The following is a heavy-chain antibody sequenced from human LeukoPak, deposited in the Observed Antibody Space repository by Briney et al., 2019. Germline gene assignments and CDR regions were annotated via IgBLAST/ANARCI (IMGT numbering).Heavy chain of an antibody. D-gene: IGHD3-22*01. CDR3: ARMDPRYYDSSGYLVS. Sequence: GGSLRLSCAASGFTFSDYYMSWIRQAPGKGLEWVSYISSSGSTIYYADSVKGRFTISRDNAKNSLYLQMNSLRAEDTAVYYCARMDPRYYDSSGYLVSWGQGTLVTVSS. CDR2: ISSSGSTI. J-gene: IGHJ4*02. CDR1: GFTFSDYY. V-gene: IGHV3-11*01.